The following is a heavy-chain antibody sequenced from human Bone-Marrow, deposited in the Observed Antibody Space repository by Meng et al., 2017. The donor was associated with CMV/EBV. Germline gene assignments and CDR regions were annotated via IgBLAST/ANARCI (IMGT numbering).Heavy chain of an antibody. V-gene: IGHV3-21*06. CDR1: GFTFSSYA. J-gene: IGHJ1*01. D-gene: IGHD1-14*01. CDR3: ARVSGVNAQH. CDR2: ISSSSSYI. Sequence: GESLKISCAVSGFTFSSYALNWVRQAPGKGLEWVSTISSSSSYIYYADSVRGRFTISRDNSKNSLYLQMNSLKAEDTAVYFCARVSGVNAQHWGHGTLVTVSS.